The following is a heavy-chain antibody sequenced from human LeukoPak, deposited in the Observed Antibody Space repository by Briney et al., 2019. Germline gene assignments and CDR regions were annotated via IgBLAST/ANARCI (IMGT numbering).Heavy chain of an antibody. CDR1: GGSISSYY. CDR3: ARESYDSSGYYAVFDY. J-gene: IGHJ4*02. Sequence: PSETLSLTCTVSGGSISSYYWSWIRQPAGKGLEWIGYIFYSGSTNYNPSLKSRVTISVDTSKNQFSLRLSSVTAADTAVYYCARESYDSSGYYAVFDYWGQGSLVTVSS. D-gene: IGHD3-22*01. CDR2: IFYSGST. V-gene: IGHV4-59*01.